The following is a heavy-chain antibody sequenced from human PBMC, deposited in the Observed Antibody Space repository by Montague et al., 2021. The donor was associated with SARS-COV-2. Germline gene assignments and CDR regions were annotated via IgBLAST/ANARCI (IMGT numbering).Heavy chain of an antibody. V-gene: IGHV4-59*01. Sequence: SETLSLTCTVCGGSISSYYWSWIRQPPGKGLEWIGYIYYSGSTNYNPSLKSRVTISVDTSKNQFSLKLSSVTAADTAVYYCARDSDYYDSSAGYYYGMDVWGQGTTVTVSS. CDR3: ARDSDYYDSSAGYYYGMDV. CDR2: IYYSGST. J-gene: IGHJ6*02. CDR1: GGSISSYY. D-gene: IGHD3-22*01.